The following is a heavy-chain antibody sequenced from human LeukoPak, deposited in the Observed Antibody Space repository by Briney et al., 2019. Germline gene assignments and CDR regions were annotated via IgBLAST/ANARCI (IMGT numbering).Heavy chain of an antibody. D-gene: IGHD3-22*01. CDR1: GGTFSSYA. Sequence: SVKVSCKASGGTFSSYAISWVRQAPGQGLEWMGRIIPILGIANYAQKFQGRVTITADKSTSTAYMELSSLRSEDTAVYYCARGSVTLITMIVVAPNDAFDIWGQGTMVTVSS. CDR3: ARGSVTLITMIVVAPNDAFDI. V-gene: IGHV1-69*04. J-gene: IGHJ3*02. CDR2: IIPILGIA.